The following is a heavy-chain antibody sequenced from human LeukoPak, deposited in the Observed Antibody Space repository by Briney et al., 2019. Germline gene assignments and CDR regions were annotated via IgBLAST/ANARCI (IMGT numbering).Heavy chain of an antibody. D-gene: IGHD2-8*01. CDR3: AREDCTIGAVCSSLLDH. J-gene: IGHJ4*02. Sequence: PGGSLRLSCAASGLTFSSDWMHWVRQVPGKGLVWVSRINSDASTINYADSVKGRFTISRDNAKNTLYLQMNNLRAEDTAVYYCAREDCTIGAVCSSLLDHWGRETLVTVSS. CDR2: INSDASTI. V-gene: IGHV3-74*01. CDR1: GLTFSSDW.